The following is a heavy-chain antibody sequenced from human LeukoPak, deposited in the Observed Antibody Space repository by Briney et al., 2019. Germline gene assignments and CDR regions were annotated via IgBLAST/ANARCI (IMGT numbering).Heavy chain of an antibody. J-gene: IGHJ4*02. CDR1: GGTFSSYA. Sequence: SVKVSCKASGGTFSSYAISWVRQAPGQGLEWMGGIIPIFGTANYAQKFQGRVTITGDESTHTAYMELRSLRSEATAVYYCARVGGPLRGYSYGPQPFDYWGQGTLVTVSS. CDR3: ARVGGPLRGYSYGPQPFDY. D-gene: IGHD5-18*01. CDR2: IIPIFGTA. V-gene: IGHV1-69*01.